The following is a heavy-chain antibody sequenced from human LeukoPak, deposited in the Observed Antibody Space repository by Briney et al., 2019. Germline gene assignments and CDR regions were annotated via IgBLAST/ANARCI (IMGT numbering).Heavy chain of an antibody. CDR2: ISAYNGNT. D-gene: IGHD1-26*01. CDR3: ARDFGGSYTGGGWFDP. J-gene: IGHJ5*02. V-gene: IGHV1-18*01. CDR1: GYSFSSNS. Sequence: ASVKVSCKASGYSFSSNSISWMRQAAGQGLEWMGWISAYNGNTKCAQKLQGRVTMTTDTSTNTAYMELRSLRSDDTAVYYCARDFGGSYTGGGWFDPWGQGTLVTVSS.